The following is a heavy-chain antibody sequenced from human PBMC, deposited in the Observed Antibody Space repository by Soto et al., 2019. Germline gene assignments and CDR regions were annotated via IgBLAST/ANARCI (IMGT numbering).Heavy chain of an antibody. CDR2: MNPNSGNT. CDR1: GYTFTSYD. J-gene: IGHJ6*02. V-gene: IGHV1-8*01. D-gene: IGHD2-15*01. CDR3: ARGYCSGGNCYSGMDV. Sequence: ASVKVSCKASGYTFTSYDINWVRQATGQGLEWMGWMNPNSGNTGYAQKFQGRVTITADEPTSTAFMELSSLKSEDTAVFYCARGYCSGGNCYSGMDVWGQGTMVTVSS.